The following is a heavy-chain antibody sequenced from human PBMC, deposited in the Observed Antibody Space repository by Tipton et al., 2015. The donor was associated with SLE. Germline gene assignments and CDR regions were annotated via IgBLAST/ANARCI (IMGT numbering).Heavy chain of an antibody. D-gene: IGHD1-26*01. J-gene: IGHJ4*02. CDR1: GGSISSSSYY. CDR3: ARGLGVGASRY. Sequence: TLSLTCTVSGGSISSSSYYWGWIRQPPGKGLEWIGSIYYSGSTYYNPSLKSRVTISVDTSKNQFSLKLSSVTAADTGVYYCARGLGVGASRYWGQGTLVTVSS. V-gene: IGHV4-39*07. CDR2: IYYSGST.